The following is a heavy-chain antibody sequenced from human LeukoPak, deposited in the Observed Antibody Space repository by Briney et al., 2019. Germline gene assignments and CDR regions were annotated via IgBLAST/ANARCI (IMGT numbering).Heavy chain of an antibody. J-gene: IGHJ4*02. D-gene: IGHD3-10*01. Sequence: GGSLRLSCIASGFSISSSWMSWVRQAPGKGPEWVANIKHDETEKYYAESVEGRFAISRDNAMNSLYLQMNSLRVEDTAVYYCARLVFGELRYFDYWGQGTLVPVSS. CDR3: ARLVFGELRYFDY. V-gene: IGHV3-7*03. CDR1: GFSISSSW. CDR2: IKHDETEK.